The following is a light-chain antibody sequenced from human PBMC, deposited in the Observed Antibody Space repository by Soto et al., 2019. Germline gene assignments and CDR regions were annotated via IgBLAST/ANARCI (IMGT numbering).Light chain of an antibody. V-gene: IGKV3-15*01. CDR3: QQYNNWPPWT. J-gene: IGKJ1*01. CDR1: QSVSSN. Sequence: IVMTQSPAPLSVSPGERATLSCRASQSVSSNLAWYQQKPGQAPRLLIYGASTRATGIPVRFSGSGFGTEFTLTISSLHSEDFAVYYCQQYNNWPPWTFSQGTKVEIK. CDR2: GAS.